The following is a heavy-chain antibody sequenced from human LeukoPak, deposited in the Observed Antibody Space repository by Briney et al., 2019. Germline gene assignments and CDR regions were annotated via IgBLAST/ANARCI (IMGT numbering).Heavy chain of an antibody. D-gene: IGHD2-2*01. V-gene: IGHV3-21*01. CDR1: GFTFSSYS. J-gene: IGHJ3*02. CDR3: ARDSRCSTSCYPDAFDI. Sequence: GGSPRLSCAASGFTFSSYSMNWVRQAPGKGLEWVSSISSSSSYIYYADSVKGRFTISRDNAKNSLYLQMNSLRAEDTAVYYCARDSRCSTSCYPDAFDIWGQGTMVTVSS. CDR2: ISSSSSYI.